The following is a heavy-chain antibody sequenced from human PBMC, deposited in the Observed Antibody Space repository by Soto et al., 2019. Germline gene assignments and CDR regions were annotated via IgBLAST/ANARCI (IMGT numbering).Heavy chain of an antibody. J-gene: IGHJ4*02. D-gene: IGHD3-22*01. V-gene: IGHV3-43*01. CDR1: GFTFDDYT. CDR2: ISWDGGST. CDR3: AKPFDPYYYDSSGYYFDYFDY. Sequence: VQLVESGGVVVQPGGSLRLSCAASGFTFDDYTMHWVRQAPGKGLEWVSLISWDGGSTYYADSVKGRFTISRDNSKNSLYLQMNSLRTEDTALYYCAKPFDPYYYDSSGYYFDYFDYWGQGTLVTVSS.